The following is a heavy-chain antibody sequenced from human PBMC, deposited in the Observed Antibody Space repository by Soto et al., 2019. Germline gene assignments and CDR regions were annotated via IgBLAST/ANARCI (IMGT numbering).Heavy chain of an antibody. J-gene: IGHJ4*02. CDR1: GFTFTNYA. V-gene: IGHV3-23*01. Sequence: GGSLRLSCVASGFTFTNYAMSWVRKAPGKGLEWVSVIRVSGGSTYYADSVKGRFTISRDNSKNTLYLQMGSLRAEDTAVYYCAKYARSDWSVFDYWVQGTLVTVSS. D-gene: IGHD6-19*01. CDR2: IRVSGGST. CDR3: AKYARSDWSVFDY.